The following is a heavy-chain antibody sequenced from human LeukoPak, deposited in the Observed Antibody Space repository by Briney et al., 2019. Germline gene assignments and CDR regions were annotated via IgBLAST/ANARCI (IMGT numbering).Heavy chain of an antibody. CDR2: RGSGITT. Sequence: GESLRLSCAASGFTFSNSAMSWVRQAPGKGLEWVSTRGSGITTYYADSVKGRFTISRDNSKNTLYLQMNSLRAEDTAVYYCAKGIYSSGWSYFDYWGHGTLVTVSS. J-gene: IGHJ4*01. V-gene: IGHV3-23*01. CDR3: AKGIYSSGWSYFDY. CDR1: GFTFSNSA. D-gene: IGHD6-19*01.